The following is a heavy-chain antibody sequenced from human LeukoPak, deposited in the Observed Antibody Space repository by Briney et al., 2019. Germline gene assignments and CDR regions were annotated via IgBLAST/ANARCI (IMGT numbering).Heavy chain of an antibody. CDR1: GFTFDDYA. CDR3: AKGLRSGTYYNVFDC. CDR2: LSGDGGNT. V-gene: IGHV3-43*02. D-gene: IGHD3-10*02. J-gene: IGHJ4*02. Sequence: PGGSLRLSCAASGFTFDDYAMHWVRQVPGKGLEWVSGLSGDGGNTYYAESVKGRFTISRDKSKNSLYLQMNSLRTEDAALYYCAKGLRSGTYYNVFDCWGQGTLVTVSS.